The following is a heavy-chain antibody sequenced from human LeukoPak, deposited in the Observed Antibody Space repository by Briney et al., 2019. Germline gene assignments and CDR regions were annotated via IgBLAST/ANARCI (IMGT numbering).Heavy chain of an antibody. CDR1: GFTFSTSW. J-gene: IGHJ4*02. Sequence: GGSLRLSCAASGFTFSTSWMSWVRQAPGKGLEWVAHMKQDGSEKYYVDSVRGRFTISRDNAKNSLYLQMNSLRAGDTAVYYCARASPRGPAPSYWGQGTLVTVSS. CDR2: MKQDGSEK. D-gene: IGHD3-10*01. V-gene: IGHV3-7*01. CDR3: ARASPRGPAPSY.